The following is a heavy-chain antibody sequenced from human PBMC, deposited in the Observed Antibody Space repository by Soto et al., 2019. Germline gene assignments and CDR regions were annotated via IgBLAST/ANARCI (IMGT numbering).Heavy chain of an antibody. V-gene: IGHV3-74*01. CDR2: VNSGGGDT. D-gene: IGHD6-19*01. Sequence: GGSLRLSCAASGFTFSYYWMHWVRQAPGKGLVWVSRVNSGGGDTHYADSVKGRFTISRDNAKNTLYLQMNSQRAEDTAVYYCASPVKYTNGLYCYGLDVWGRGTTVTGSS. CDR1: GFTFSYYW. CDR3: ASPVKYTNGLYCYGLDV. J-gene: IGHJ6*02.